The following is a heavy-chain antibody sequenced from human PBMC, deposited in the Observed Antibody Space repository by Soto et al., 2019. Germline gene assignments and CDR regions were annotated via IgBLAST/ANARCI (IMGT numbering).Heavy chain of an antibody. V-gene: IGHV3-11*01. J-gene: IGHJ6*02. Sequence: QVQLVESGGGLVKPGGSLRLSCAASGFSFRDYYMSWIRQAPGKGLEWVSYISSSESTIYYVDSVKGRFTVSRDNTKNSLYLEMDSLRAEDTAVYYCAGQGRFYYHAMDVWGQGTTVTVSS. CDR3: AGQGRFYYHAMDV. CDR2: ISSSESTI. CDR1: GFSFRDYY. D-gene: IGHD3-16*01.